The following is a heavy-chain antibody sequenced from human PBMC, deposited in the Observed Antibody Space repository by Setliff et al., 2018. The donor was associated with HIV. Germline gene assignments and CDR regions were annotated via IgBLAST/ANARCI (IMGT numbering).Heavy chain of an antibody. CDR3: ARSVWPVIVQTDPTVAAFNI. CDR1: GGTFRTFV. V-gene: IGHV1-69*06. D-gene: IGHD3-16*02. CDR2: IIPVLGTT. J-gene: IGHJ3*02. Sequence: SVKVSCKASGGTFRTFVINWVRQAPGRGFEWLGRIIPVLGTTYSAQKFQGRLTLSSDKSSTTAYLDRSSLRSEDTAIYYCARSVWPVIVQTDPTVAAFNIWGQGTKVTVS.